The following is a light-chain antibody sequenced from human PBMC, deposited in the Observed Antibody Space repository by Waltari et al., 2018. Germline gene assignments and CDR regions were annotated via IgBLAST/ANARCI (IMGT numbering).Light chain of an antibody. CDR3: QQYYSGRT. Sequence: DIVMTQTPDSLAVCLGERATIICQSSQSVLYSSNNQNYLAWYQKRPGQPPKLLISWASTRESGVPDRFSGSGSETDFTLTISSLQAEDVAVYYCQQYYSGRTFGQGTKVEIK. J-gene: IGKJ1*01. CDR1: QSVLYSSNNQNY. CDR2: WAS. V-gene: IGKV4-1*01.